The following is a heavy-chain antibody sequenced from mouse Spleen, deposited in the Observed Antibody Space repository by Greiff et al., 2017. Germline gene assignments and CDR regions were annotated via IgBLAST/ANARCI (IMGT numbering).Heavy chain of an antibody. V-gene: IGHV1-15*01. CDR1: GYTFTDYE. CDR3: TRNPPLLRLFYFDY. J-gene: IGHJ2*01. CDR2: IDPETGGT. D-gene: IGHD1-2*01. Sequence: QVQLQQSGAELVRPGASVTLSCKASGYTFTDYEMHWVKQTPVHGLEWIGAIDPETGGTAYNQKFKGKAILTADKSSSTAYMELRSLTSEDSAVYYCTRNPPLLRLFYFDYWGQGTTLTVSS.